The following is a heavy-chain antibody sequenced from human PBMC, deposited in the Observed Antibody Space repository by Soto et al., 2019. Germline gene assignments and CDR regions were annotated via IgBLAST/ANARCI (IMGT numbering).Heavy chain of an antibody. CDR2: MYYSGST. Sequence: PSETLSLTCTVSGGSISSGGYYWSRIRQPGGKGREWIGYMYYSGSTYYNPSLKSRVTLSVAMSTNHFSLNLSSVTAADTAVYYCVREGSSSWYYFDYWGQGTLVTVSS. V-gene: IGHV4-30-4*01. D-gene: IGHD6-13*01. CDR3: VREGSSSWYYFDY. CDR1: GGSISSGGYY. J-gene: IGHJ4*02.